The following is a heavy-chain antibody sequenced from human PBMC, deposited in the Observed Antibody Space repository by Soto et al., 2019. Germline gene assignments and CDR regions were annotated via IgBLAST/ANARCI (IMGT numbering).Heavy chain of an antibody. Sequence: VQLVESGGGVVQPGRSLRLSCAASGFTFSSYGMHWVRQAPGKGLEWVAVIWYDGSNKYYADSVKGRFTISRDNSKNTLYLQMNSLRAEDTAVYYCARWDYYDSSGYSIFDYWGQGTLVTVSS. CDR3: ARWDYYDSSGYSIFDY. D-gene: IGHD3-22*01. CDR2: IWYDGSNK. CDR1: GFTFSSYG. J-gene: IGHJ4*02. V-gene: IGHV3-33*01.